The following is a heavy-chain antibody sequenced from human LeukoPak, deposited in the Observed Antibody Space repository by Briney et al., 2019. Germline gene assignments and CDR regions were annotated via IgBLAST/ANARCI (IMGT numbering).Heavy chain of an antibody. CDR3: ATCIAVAGTRDY. J-gene: IGHJ4*02. Sequence: ASVKVSCKASGYTFTSYGVSWVRQAPGQGLEWMGWISAYNGNTNYAQKLQGRVTITTDTSTSTAYMEVRSLRSDDTAVYYCATCIAVAGTRDYWGQGTLVTVSS. CDR2: ISAYNGNT. CDR1: GYTFTSYG. D-gene: IGHD6-19*01. V-gene: IGHV1-18*04.